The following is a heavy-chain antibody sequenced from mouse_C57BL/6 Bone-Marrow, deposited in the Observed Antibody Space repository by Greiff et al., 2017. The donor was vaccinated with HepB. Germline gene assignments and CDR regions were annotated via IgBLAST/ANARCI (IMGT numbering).Heavy chain of an antibody. V-gene: IGHV5-17*01. Sequence: EVQLVESGGGLVKPGGSLKLSCAASGFTFSDYGMHWVRQAPEKGLEWVAYISSGSSTIYYADTVKGRFTISRDNAKNTLFLQMTSLRSEDTAMYYCARRAYGSVLYYFDYWGQGTTLTVSS. CDR3: ARRAYGSVLYYFDY. CDR2: ISSGSSTI. CDR1: GFTFSDYG. D-gene: IGHD1-1*01. J-gene: IGHJ2*01.